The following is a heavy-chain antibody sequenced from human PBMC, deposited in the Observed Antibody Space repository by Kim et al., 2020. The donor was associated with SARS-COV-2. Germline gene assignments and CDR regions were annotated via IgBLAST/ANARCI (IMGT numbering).Heavy chain of an antibody. CDR3: ANTLGHILRGYFDL. D-gene: IGHD2-21*01. J-gene: IGHJ2*01. Sequence: YVEGLFTVSRDNAKNNIYLQMNSLGAEDTAVYYCANTLGHILRGYFDLWGRGTLVTVSS. V-gene: IGHV3-23*01.